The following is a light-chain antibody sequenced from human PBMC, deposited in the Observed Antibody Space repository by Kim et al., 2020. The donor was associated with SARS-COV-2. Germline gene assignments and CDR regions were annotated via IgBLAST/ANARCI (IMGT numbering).Light chain of an antibody. V-gene: IGLV2-14*03. CDR3: CSYSGSTFYV. J-gene: IGLJ1*01. Sequence: GQSITISCTGTSSDVGAYNSVSWYQQPPGKAPRLMIYDVTTRPSGVSNRFSGSKSGNTASLTISGLQAEDEADYYCCSYSGSTFYVFGAGTKVTVL. CDR1: SSDVGAYNS. CDR2: DVT.